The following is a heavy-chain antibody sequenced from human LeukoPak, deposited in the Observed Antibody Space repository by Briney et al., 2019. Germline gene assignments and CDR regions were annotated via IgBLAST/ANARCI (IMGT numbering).Heavy chain of an antibody. CDR2: IQARGST. V-gene: IGHV4-4*07. J-gene: IGHJ5*02. CDR1: GDSIRSYY. CDR3: AKDDLITGGKNWFDL. D-gene: IGHD2-15*01. Sequence: SETLSLTCPVSGDSIRSYYWNWIRQPAGKGLEWIGRIQARGSTNDNPSLKSRIIMSIDTSKNQFSLKLTSVTAADTAVYYCAKDDLITGGKNWFDLWGQGTLVTVSS.